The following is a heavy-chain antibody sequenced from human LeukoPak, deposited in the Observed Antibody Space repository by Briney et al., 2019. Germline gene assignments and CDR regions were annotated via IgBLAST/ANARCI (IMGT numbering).Heavy chain of an antibody. V-gene: IGHV4-28*03. D-gene: IGHD1-20*01. CDR1: DYSTNSNNW. J-gene: IGHJ4*02. CDR2: IYHSGST. Sequence: SDTLSLTCAVSDYSTNSNNWWVWIRQPPGKGLEWIGYIYHSGSTNYNPSLKSRVTISVDTSKNQFSLKLSSVTAADTAVYYCARDSITGTFDYWGQGTLVTVSS. CDR3: ARDSITGTFDY.